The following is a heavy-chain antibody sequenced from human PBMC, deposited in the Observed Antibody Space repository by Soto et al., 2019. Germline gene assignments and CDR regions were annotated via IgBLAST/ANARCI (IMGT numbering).Heavy chain of an antibody. CDR1: GGSISSGGYY. CDR3: ARDLRYGDYESYGMDV. J-gene: IGHJ6*02. CDR2: IYYSGST. V-gene: IGHV4-31*03. D-gene: IGHD4-17*01. Sequence: QVQLQESGPGLVKPSQTLSLTCTVSGGSISSGGYYWSWIRQHPGKGLEWIGYIYYSGSTYYNPSLKRRVTISVATSKNPFSLKLSSVTAADTAVYYCARDLRYGDYESYGMDVWGQGTTVTVSS.